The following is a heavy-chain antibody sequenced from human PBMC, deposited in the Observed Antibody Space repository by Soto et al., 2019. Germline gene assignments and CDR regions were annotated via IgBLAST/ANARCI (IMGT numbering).Heavy chain of an antibody. Sequence: QVQLQESGPGLVKPSQTLSLTCTVSGASISSGEYYWNWIRQPPGKGLEWIGHIYYSGSTHYNPSPKRRVTISVDTSKNQFSLDLSSVTAADTAVYYCARLFGDYNYYYYGMDVWGQGTTVTVSS. J-gene: IGHJ6*02. V-gene: IGHV4-30-4*01. CDR3: ARLFGDYNYYYYGMDV. CDR1: GASISSGEYY. D-gene: IGHD4-17*01. CDR2: IYYSGST.